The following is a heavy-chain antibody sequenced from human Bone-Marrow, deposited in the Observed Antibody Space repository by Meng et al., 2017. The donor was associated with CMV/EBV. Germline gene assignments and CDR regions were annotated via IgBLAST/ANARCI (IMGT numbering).Heavy chain of an antibody. V-gene: IGHV1-8*03. CDR3: ARGYYDSSGYHFDY. J-gene: IGHJ4*02. CDR1: GYTFTSYD. Sequence: ASVKVSCKASGYTFTSYDINWVRQATGQGLEWMGWMNPNSGNTGYAQKFQGRVTITRNTSISTAYMELSSLRSEDTAVYYCARGYYDSSGYHFDYWGQGTLVTVSS. D-gene: IGHD3-22*01. CDR2: MNPNSGNT.